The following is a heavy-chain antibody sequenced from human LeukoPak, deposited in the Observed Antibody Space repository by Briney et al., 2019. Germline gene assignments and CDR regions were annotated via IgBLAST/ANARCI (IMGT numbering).Heavy chain of an antibody. V-gene: IGHV3-21*01. CDR3: ARADYVWGSYRLFDY. J-gene: IGHJ4*02. CDR2: ISSSSSYI. Sequence: NPGGSLRLSCAASGFTFSSMNWVRQAPGKGLEWVSSISSSSSYIYYADSVKGRFTISRDNAKNSLYLQMNSLRAEDTAVYYCARADYVWGSYRLFDYWGQGTLVTVSS. CDR1: GFTFSS. D-gene: IGHD3-16*02.